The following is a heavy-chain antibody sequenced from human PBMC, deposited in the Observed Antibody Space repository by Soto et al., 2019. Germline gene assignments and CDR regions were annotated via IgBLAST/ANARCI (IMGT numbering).Heavy chain of an antibody. Sequence: SETLSLTCTVSGGSLRSTSYYWGWIRQPPGKGLEWIGNVYYSGSTYYNPPLKSRVTISVDTSKNQFSLNLSSVTAEDTAVYYCAKTARSSSWYQTPFDFWGQGTLVT. V-gene: IGHV4-39*01. D-gene: IGHD6-13*01. CDR1: GGSLRSTSYY. J-gene: IGHJ4*02. CDR3: AKTARSSSWYQTPFDF. CDR2: VYYSGST.